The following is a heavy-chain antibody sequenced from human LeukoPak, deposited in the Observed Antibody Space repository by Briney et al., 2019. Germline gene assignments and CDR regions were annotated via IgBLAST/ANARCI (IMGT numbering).Heavy chain of an antibody. CDR2: INHSGST. Sequence: SETLSLTCAVYGGSFSGYYWSWIRQPPGKGLEWIGEINHSGSTNYNPSLKSRVTISVDTSKNQFSLKLSSVAAADTAVYYCASTPIQAYYMDVWGKGTTVTVSS. CDR3: ASTPIQAYYMDV. V-gene: IGHV4-34*01. J-gene: IGHJ6*03. CDR1: GGSFSGYY.